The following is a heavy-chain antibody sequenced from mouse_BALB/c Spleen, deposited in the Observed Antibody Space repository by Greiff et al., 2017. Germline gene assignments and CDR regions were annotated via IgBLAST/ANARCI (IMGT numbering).Heavy chain of an antibody. CDR2: ISNGGGST. V-gene: IGHV5-12-2*01. CDR3: ARQSPMDY. Sequence: DVKLVESGGGLVQPGGSLKLSCAASGFTFSSYTMSWVRQTPEKRLEWVAYISNGGGSTYYPDTVKGRFTISRDNAKNTLYLQMSSLKSEDTAMYYCARQSPMDYWGQGTSVTVSS. CDR1: GFTFSSYT. J-gene: IGHJ4*01.